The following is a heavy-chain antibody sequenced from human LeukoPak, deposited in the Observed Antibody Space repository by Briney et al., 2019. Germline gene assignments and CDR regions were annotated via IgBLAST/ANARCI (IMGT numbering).Heavy chain of an antibody. V-gene: IGHV4-61*03. CDR1: GDSVSNGNYY. Sequence: SETLSLTCTVSGDSVSNGNYYWSWLRQPPGKALERIGYIYYTGKTYYNPSLEGRVTILVDTSRNHFSVKLSSVTAADTAVYYCARSQNYYGSGDYWSQGTLVTVSS. D-gene: IGHD3-10*01. CDR3: ARSQNYYGSGDY. CDR2: IYYTGKT. J-gene: IGHJ4*02.